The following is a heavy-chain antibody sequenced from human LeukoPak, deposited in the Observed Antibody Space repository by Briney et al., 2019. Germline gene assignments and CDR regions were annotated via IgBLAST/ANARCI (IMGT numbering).Heavy chain of an antibody. CDR3: GRSEVAAIEQWDN. V-gene: IGHV4-39*07. CDR2: IYYSGST. J-gene: IGHJ4*02. D-gene: IGHD2-21*02. Sequence: PSETLSLTCTVSGGSISSSSYYWGWIRQPPGKGLEWIGSIYYSGSTYYNPSLKSRVTISVDTSKNQFSLKLSSVTAADTAVYYCGRSEVAAIEQWDNWGQGILVTVSS. CDR1: GGSISSSSYY.